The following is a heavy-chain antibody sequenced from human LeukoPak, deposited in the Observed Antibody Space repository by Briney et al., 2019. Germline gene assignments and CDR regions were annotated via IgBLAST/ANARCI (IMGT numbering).Heavy chain of an antibody. D-gene: IGHD5-12*01. CDR2: ISSSSSYI. J-gene: IGHJ4*02. CDR1: GFTFSSYS. CDR3: ARGPIVATITSVDY. Sequence: GGSLRLSCAASGFTFSSYSMNWVRQAPGKGLEWVSSISSSSSYIYYADSVKGRFTISRDNAKNSLYLQMNSLRAEDTTVYYCARGPIVATITSVDYWGQGTLVTVSS. V-gene: IGHV3-21*01.